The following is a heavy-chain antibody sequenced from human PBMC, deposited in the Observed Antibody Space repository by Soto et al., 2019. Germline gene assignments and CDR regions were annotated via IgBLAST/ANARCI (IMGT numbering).Heavy chain of an antibody. Sequence: QVQLVQSGAEVKKPGSSVRVSCKASGGTLRSHAINWVRQAPRQGLEWMGGISPIFGSPKYAQKFQGRITITADETSITAYMELSSLRSEDTAVYYCAGTVKIPYYQGMDLWGQGSTVTVSS. D-gene: IGHD4-4*01. J-gene: IGHJ6*02. V-gene: IGHV1-69*01. CDR3: AGTVKIPYYQGMDL. CDR2: ISPIFGSP. CDR1: GGTLRSHA.